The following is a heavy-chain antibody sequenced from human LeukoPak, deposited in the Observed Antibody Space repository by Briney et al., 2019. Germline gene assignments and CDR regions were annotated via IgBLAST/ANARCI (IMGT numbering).Heavy chain of an antibody. Sequence: GGSLRLSCAASGLTVSSNYMTWVRQAPGKGLEWVSVIYSSGITYYADSVKGRFTISRDNSKNTMYLQMNSLRAEDTAVYYCARERDYSGWQFDYWGQGTLVTVSS. J-gene: IGHJ4*02. CDR3: ARERDYSGWQFDY. D-gene: IGHD6-19*01. V-gene: IGHV3-53*01. CDR1: GLTVSSNY. CDR2: IYSSGIT.